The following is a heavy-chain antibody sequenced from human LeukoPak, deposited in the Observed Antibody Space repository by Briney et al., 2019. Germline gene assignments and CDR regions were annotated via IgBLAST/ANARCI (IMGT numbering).Heavy chain of an antibody. V-gene: IGHV1-2*02. CDR1: GYTFTAYY. J-gene: IGHJ1*01. D-gene: IGHD5-24*01. CDR3: ARVLKDGYNNGNFQH. Sequence: ASVKVSCKASGYTFTAYYMNWVRQAPGQGLEWMGWINPNSGGTTYTQKFQGRVTMTRDTSISTAYMELSSLRSDDTAVYYCARVLKDGYNNGNFQHWGQGTLVTVSS. CDR2: INPNSGGT.